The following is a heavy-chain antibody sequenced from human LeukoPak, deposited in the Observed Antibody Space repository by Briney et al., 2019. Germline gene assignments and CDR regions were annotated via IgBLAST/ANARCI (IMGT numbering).Heavy chain of an antibody. CDR1: GESLSKYY. CDR2: INHRGST. V-gene: IGHV4-34*01. D-gene: IGHD3-10*01. J-gene: IGHJ4*02. Sequence: SETLSLTCAVYGESLSKYYWTWIRQSPGKGLEWIGEINHRGSTNLNPSLKSRVTLSVDTSKHQFSLKLTSVTAADTAVYYCARGLSPRINMVRGVRPPFRGVFDYWGQGTLVTVSS. CDR3: ARGLSPRINMVRGVRPPFRGVFDY.